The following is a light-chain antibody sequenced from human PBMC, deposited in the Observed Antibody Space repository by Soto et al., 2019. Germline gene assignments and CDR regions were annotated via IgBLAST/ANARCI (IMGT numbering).Light chain of an antibody. J-gene: IGKJ4*01. CDR2: CAS. CDR3: QQYHSSPPN. Sequence: DIVMTQSPDSLAVSLGERATINCKSSQSVLHSSYNKNYLAWYQQKPGQPPKLLIYCASTRVSGVPDRFSGCGSATDFILTISSLQAEYVAVYYCQQYHSSPPNFGGGTKVE. V-gene: IGKV4-1*01. CDR1: QSVLHSSYNKNY.